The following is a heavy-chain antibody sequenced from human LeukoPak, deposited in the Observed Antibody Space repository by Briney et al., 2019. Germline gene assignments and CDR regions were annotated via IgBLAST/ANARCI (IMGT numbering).Heavy chain of an antibody. CDR3: AKDLRAAARLETAGY. J-gene: IGHJ4*02. Sequence: GGSLRLSCAASGFTFSSYAMSWVRQAPGKGLEWVSAISGSGGSTYYADSVKGRFTTSRDNSKNTLYLQMNSLRAEDTAVYYCAKDLRAAARLETAGYWGQGTLVTVSS. D-gene: IGHD6-13*01. CDR2: ISGSGGST. V-gene: IGHV3-23*01. CDR1: GFTFSSYA.